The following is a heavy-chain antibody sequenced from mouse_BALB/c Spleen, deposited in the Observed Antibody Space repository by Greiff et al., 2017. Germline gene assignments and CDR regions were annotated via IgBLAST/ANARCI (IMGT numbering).Heavy chain of an antibody. CDR2: ISSGSSTI. CDR3: ARGTTVVARYAMDY. CDR1: GFTFSSFG. Sequence: DVMLVESGGGLVQPGGSRKLSCAASGFTFSSFGMHWVRQAPEKGLEWVAYISSGSSTIYYADTVKGRFTISRDNPKNTLFLQMTSLRSEDTAMYYCARGTTVVARYAMDYWGQGTSVTVSS. D-gene: IGHD1-1*01. J-gene: IGHJ4*01. V-gene: IGHV5-17*02.